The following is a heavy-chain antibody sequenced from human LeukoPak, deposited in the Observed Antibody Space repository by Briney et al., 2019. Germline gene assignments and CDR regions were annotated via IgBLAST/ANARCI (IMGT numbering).Heavy chain of an antibody. V-gene: IGHV3-23*01. J-gene: IGHJ4*02. CDR2: ISGSGGST. CDR3: ARVLTDYYDKVGY. CDR1: GFTFSSYG. D-gene: IGHD3-22*01. Sequence: PGGSLRLSCAASGFTFSSYGMSWVRQAPGKGLEWVSAISGSGGSTFYADSVKGRFTISRDNSKNTLYLQMNSLRAEDTAVYYCARVLTDYYDKVGYWGQGTLVTVSS.